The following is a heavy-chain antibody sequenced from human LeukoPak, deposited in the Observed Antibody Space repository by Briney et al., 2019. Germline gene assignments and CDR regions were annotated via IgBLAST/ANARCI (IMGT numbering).Heavy chain of an antibody. J-gene: IGHJ4*02. D-gene: IGHD3-9*01. CDR3: ASVLRYFVWDPRF. CDR1: GGSFSGYY. Sequence: SETLPLTCAVYGGSFSGYYWRWIRQPPGKGMEWIGELNHSGSNNYNPSLKSRVTITVDTSKNHFSLKLSSVTAADTAVYYFASVLRYFVWDPRFWGQGTLVTVFS. CDR2: LNHSGSN. V-gene: IGHV4-34*01.